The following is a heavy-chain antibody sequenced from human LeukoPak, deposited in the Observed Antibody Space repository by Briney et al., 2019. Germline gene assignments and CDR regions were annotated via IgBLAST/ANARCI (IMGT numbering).Heavy chain of an antibody. D-gene: IGHD3-10*02. V-gene: IGHV1-69*01. CDR3: AKAMYGDWSSEWYYMDV. CDR2: IIPIFGTA. Sequence: SVKVSCKASGGTFSSYAISWVRQAPGQGLEWMGGIIPIFGTANYAQKFQGRVTITADESTSTAYMELSSLRSEDTAVYYCAKAMYGDWSSEWYYMDVWGKGTTVTVSS. CDR1: GGTFSSYA. J-gene: IGHJ6*03.